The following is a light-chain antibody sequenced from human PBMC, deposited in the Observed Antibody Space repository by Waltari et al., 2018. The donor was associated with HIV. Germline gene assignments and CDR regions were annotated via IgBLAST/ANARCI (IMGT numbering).Light chain of an antibody. Sequence: QSALTQPPSVSGSPGQSVTISCTGTSSDIGLYNYVSWYQQCPGKAPKLVIFEVTKRPSGVPDRFSCSKSSNPASLTVSGLQPEDEGDYYCSSYAAMNNFYVLFGGGTKLTVL. CDR1: SSDIGLYNY. CDR2: EVT. CDR3: SSYAAMNNFYVL. J-gene: IGLJ2*01. V-gene: IGLV2-8*01.